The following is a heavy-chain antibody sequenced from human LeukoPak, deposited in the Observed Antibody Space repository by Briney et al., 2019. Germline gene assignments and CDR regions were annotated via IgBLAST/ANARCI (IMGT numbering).Heavy chain of an antibody. CDR2: ISGSGFGT. CDR3: AKGANWNDLTFDY. V-gene: IGHV3-23*01. J-gene: IGHJ4*02. Sequence: GGSLRLSCAASGFTFTNYAMSWVRQAPGKGLEWVSTISGSGFGTYYADSVKGRLTISRDNSKNTLSLQMNSLRAEDTAVYYCAKGANWNDLTFDYWGQGTLVTVSS. D-gene: IGHD1-1*01. CDR1: GFTFTNYA.